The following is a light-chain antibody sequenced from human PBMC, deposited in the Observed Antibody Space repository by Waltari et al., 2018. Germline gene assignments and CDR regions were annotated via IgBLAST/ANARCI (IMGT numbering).Light chain of an antibody. CDR3: QQYDNWLGT. J-gene: IGKJ1*01. CDR1: QSIRSN. V-gene: IGKV3-15*01. CDR2: GAS. Sequence: EIVMTQSPATLSVFPGERATLSCRASQSIRSNLAWIQLKTGQAPRLLIYGASTRATGIPARFSGSGSGTEFTLTISSLQSEDFAVCFCQQYDNWLGTFGQGTKVEIK.